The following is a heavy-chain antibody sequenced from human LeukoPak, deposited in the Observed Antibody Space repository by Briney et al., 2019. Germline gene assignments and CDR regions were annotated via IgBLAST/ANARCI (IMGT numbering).Heavy chain of an antibody. J-gene: IGHJ4*02. D-gene: IGHD3-10*01. CDR2: INPNSGGT. Sequence: AALSVSSTPSGYTLTVYNMHCVRQAPGEGDERMGWINPNSGGTNYAQKFQGRVTMTRDTSISTAYMELSRLRSDDTAVYYCARAGRYGSGSYQDYWGQGTLVTVSS. CDR1: GYTLTVYN. V-gene: IGHV1-2*02. CDR3: ARAGRYGSGSYQDY.